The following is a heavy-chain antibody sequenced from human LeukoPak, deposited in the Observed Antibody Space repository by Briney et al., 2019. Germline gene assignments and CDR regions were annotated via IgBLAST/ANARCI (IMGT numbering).Heavy chain of an antibody. CDR2: ISSSSSYI. V-gene: IGHV3-21*01. J-gene: IGHJ6*02. Sequence: GGSLRLSCAASGFTFSSYSMNWVRRAPGKGLEWVSSISSSSSYIYYADSVKGRFTISRDNAKNSLYLQMNSLRAEDTAVYYCARDVGYYGSGDYYYYYGMDVWGQGTTVTVSS. CDR1: GFTFSSYS. CDR3: ARDVGYYGSGDYYYYYGMDV. D-gene: IGHD3-10*01.